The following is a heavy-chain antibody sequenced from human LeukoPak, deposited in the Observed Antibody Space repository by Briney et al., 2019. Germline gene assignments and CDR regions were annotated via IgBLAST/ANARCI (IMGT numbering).Heavy chain of an antibody. CDR1: GFTFSDYY. CDR2: ISSSGSTI. V-gene: IGHV3-11*04. D-gene: IGHD3-10*01. Sequence: GGSLRLSCAASGFTFSDYYMSWIRRAPGKGLDWVSYISSSGSTIYYADSVKGRFTISRDNAKNSLYLQMNSLRAEDTAVYYCARGNWFGELLFDYWGQGTLVTVSS. CDR3: ARGNWFGELLFDY. J-gene: IGHJ4*02.